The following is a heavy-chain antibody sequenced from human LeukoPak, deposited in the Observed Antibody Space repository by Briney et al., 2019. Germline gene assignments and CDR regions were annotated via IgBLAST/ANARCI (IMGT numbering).Heavy chain of an antibody. Sequence: GGSLRLSCSASGFFFSIYTMYWVRQTPGKGPEYVSTISGSGNGFSIYYADSVKGRFTISRDDSKSILYLQMNGLRSEDTAVYYCVKDFGRVRGTPDSWGQGTLVTVSS. D-gene: IGHD3-16*01. J-gene: IGHJ4*02. CDR1: GFFFSIYT. CDR2: ISGSGNGFSI. V-gene: IGHV3-64D*06. CDR3: VKDFGRVRGTPDS.